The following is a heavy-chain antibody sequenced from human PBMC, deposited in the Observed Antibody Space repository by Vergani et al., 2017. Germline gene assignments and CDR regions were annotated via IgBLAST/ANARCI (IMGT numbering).Heavy chain of an antibody. CDR1: GGTFSSYA. CDR2: IIPIFGTA. Sequence: QVQLVQSGAEVKKPGSSVKVSCKASGGTFSSYAISWVRQAPGQGLEWMGGIIPIFGTANYAQKFQGRVTMTADESTSTAYMELSSLRSEDTAVYYCARDPGYCSSTSCLRDYYYYMDVWGKGTTVTVSS. V-gene: IGHV1-69*12. J-gene: IGHJ6*03. D-gene: IGHD2-2*01. CDR3: ARDPGYCSSTSCLRDYYYYMDV.